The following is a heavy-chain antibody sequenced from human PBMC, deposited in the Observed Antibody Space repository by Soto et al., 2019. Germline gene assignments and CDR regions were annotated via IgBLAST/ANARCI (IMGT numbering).Heavy chain of an antibody. D-gene: IGHD6-13*01. J-gene: IGHJ5*02. CDR2: MNPNSGNT. V-gene: IGHV1-8*01. CDR1: RYTFNSYD. CDR3: ARGRSSSAWFDP. Sequence: TSVKVSCQASRYTFNSYDIYWVRQAARQGLEWMGWMNPNSGNTGYAQKFQGRVTMNRNTSISTAYMQLSSLRSEGTAVYYCARGRSSSAWFDPWGQGTLGTVSP.